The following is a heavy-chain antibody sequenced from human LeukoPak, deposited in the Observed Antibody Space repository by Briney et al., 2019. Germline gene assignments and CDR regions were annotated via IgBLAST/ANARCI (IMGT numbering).Heavy chain of an antibody. CDR2: IYPGDSDT. V-gene: IGHV5-51*01. D-gene: IGHD2-8*01. Sequence: KHGESLKISCKGSGYSFTSYWIGWVRQTPGKGLEWMGIIYPGDSDTRYSPSFHGQVTISADKSISTAYLQRSSLKASDTAMYYCARHPVYAIGWFDPWGQGTLVTVSS. CDR1: GYSFTSYW. CDR3: ARHPVYAIGWFDP. J-gene: IGHJ5*02.